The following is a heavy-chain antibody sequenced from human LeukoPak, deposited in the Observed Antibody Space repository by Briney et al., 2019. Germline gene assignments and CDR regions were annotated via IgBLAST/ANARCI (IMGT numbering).Heavy chain of an antibody. CDR3: ARFGDGYNLSFDY. D-gene: IGHD5-24*01. CDR1: GDSISSYS. CDR2: IYASGSA. Sequence: SETLSLTCTVSGDSISSYSWSWIRQPAGKGLEWIGRIYASGSAICNPSLKSRVTVSVDTSKNQSSLQLNSVTAADTAVYYCARFGDGYNLSFDYWGQGTLVTVSS. J-gene: IGHJ4*02. V-gene: IGHV4-4*07.